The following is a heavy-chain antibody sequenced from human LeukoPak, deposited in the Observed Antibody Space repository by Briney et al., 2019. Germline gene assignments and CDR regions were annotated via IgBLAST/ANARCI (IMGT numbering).Heavy chain of an antibody. CDR3: AKDGTYYYGSGSYYIDY. CDR1: GFTFSSYG. CDR2: ISYDGSNK. Sequence: GRSLRLSCAASGFTFSSYGMHWVRQAPGKGLEWVAAISYDGSNKYYADSVKGRFTISRDNSKNTLYLQMNSLRAEDTAVYYCAKDGTYYYGSGSYYIDYWGQGTLVTVSS. J-gene: IGHJ4*02. V-gene: IGHV3-30*18. D-gene: IGHD3-10*01.